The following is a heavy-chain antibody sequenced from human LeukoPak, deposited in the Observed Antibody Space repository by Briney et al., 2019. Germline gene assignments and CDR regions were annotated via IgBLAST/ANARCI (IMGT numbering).Heavy chain of an antibody. CDR3: AKTGYCSGSSCYLGDY. CDR2: ISGSGATT. Sequence: GGSLRLSCAAPGFTFSSYAMSWVRQAPGKGLYWVSAISGSGATTYYADSVKGRFTSSRDNSKNTLYLQMNSLRAEDTAVYYCAKTGYCSGSSCYLGDYWGQGTLVTVSS. D-gene: IGHD2-15*01. J-gene: IGHJ4*02. CDR1: GFTFSSYA. V-gene: IGHV3-23*01.